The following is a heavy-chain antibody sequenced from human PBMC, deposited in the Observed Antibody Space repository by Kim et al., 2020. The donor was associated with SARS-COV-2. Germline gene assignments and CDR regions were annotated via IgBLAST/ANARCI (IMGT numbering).Heavy chain of an antibody. V-gene: IGHV4-31*03. CDR1: GGSISSGGYY. CDR3: ASVDPGYVPLKHYYYYGMDV. D-gene: IGHD5-12*01. J-gene: IGHJ6*02. CDR2: IYYSGST. Sequence: SETLSLTCTVSGGSISSGGYYWSWIRQHPGKGLEWIGYIYYSGSTYYNPSLKSRVTISVDTSKNQFSLKLSSVTAADTAVYYCASVDPGYVPLKHYYYYGMDVWGQGTTVTVSS.